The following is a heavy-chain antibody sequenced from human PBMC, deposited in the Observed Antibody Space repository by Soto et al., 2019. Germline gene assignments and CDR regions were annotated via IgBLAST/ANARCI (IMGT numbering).Heavy chain of an antibody. CDR2: ISGSGGST. CDR3: AKDPRINYYGSGSFNWFDP. D-gene: IGHD3-10*01. V-gene: IGHV3-23*01. CDR1: GFTFSSYA. Sequence: GGSLRLSCAASGFTFSSYATSWVRQAPGKGLEWVSAISGSGGSTYYADSVKGRFTISRDNSKNTLYLQMNSLRAEDTAVYYCAKDPRINYYGSGSFNWFDPWGQGTLVTVSS. J-gene: IGHJ5*02.